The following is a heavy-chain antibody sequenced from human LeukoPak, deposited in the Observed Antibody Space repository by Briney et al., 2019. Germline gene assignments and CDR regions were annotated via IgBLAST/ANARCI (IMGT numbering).Heavy chain of an antibody. CDR1: GFTFSSYE. V-gene: IGHV3-48*03. J-gene: IGHJ3*02. CDR2: ISSSGSTI. CDR3: ARVIGVIGAFDI. D-gene: IGHD3-22*01. Sequence: PGGSLRLSCAASGFTFSSYEMNWVRQAPGKGLEWVSYISSSGSTIYYADSVKGRFTISRDNAKNSLYLQMNSLRAEDTAVYYCARVIGVIGAFDIWGQGTMVTVSS.